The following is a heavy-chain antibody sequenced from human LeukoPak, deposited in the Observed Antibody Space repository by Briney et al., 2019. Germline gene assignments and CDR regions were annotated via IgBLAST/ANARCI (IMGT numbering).Heavy chain of an antibody. CDR2: IIDSGNT. V-gene: IGHV3-23*01. CDR3: AKAPVTTCRGAYCYPFDY. J-gene: IGHJ4*02. Sequence: GGSLRLSCAASGFTFSSYAMSWVRHEPGEGLEWVSAIIDSGNTYHADSAKGRFTISRDSSKNTLFLHMNRLRPEDAAVYYCAKAPVTTCRGAYCYPFDYWGQGTMVTVSS. D-gene: IGHD2-21*01. CDR1: GFTFSSYA.